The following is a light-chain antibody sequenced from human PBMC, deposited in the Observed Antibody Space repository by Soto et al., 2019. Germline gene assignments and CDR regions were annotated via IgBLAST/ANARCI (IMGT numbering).Light chain of an antibody. CDR1: SSDFGGYNY. J-gene: IGLJ1*01. Sequence: QSALTQPASVPGSPGQSITISCTGTSSDFGGYNYVSWYQQHPGRAPKVLIYDVSNRPAGVSDRFSGSRSGNTASLTISGLHSEDEADYYCCSYTSSNSLVFGTGTKVTVL. CDR2: DVS. V-gene: IGLV2-14*01. CDR3: CSYTSSNSLV.